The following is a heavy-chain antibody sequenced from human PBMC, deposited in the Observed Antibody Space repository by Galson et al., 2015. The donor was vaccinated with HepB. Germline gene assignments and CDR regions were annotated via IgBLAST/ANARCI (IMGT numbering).Heavy chain of an antibody. CDR1: GFTFRDYR. D-gene: IGHD5-24*01. CDR3: TRDSAEMATDN. V-gene: IGHV3-48*02. Sequence: SLRLSCAVSGFTFRDYRMNWVRQAPGKGLEWISYISRSSIVIYYADFVKGRFTISRDNAKNLLYLQMDSLTDEDKAVYYCTRDSAEMATDNWSQGPMVAVSS. J-gene: IGHJ4*02. CDR2: ISRSSIVI.